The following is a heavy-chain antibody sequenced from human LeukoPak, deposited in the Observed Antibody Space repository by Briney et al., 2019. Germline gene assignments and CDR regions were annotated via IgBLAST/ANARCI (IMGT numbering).Heavy chain of an antibody. CDR3: ARAGYCSSTSCPNGYYYYYYMDV. CDR2: ISAYNGNT. Sequence: ASVKVSCKASGYTFTSYGISWGRQAPGQGLEWMGWISAYNGNTNYAQKLHGRGTITTDTSTRTAYMELRSLRSDDTAVYYCARAGYCSSTSCPNGYYYYYYMDVWGKGTTVTVSS. J-gene: IGHJ6*03. CDR1: GYTFTSYG. D-gene: IGHD2-2*01. V-gene: IGHV1-18*01.